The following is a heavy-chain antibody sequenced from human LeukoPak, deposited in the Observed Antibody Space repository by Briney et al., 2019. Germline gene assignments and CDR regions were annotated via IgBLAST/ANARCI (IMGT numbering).Heavy chain of an antibody. D-gene: IGHD3-10*01. CDR2: TYYRSKWYN. V-gene: IGHV6-1*01. J-gene: IGHJ5*02. Sequence: SQTLSLTCAISGDSVSSNSAAWNWIRQSPSRGLEWLGRTYYRSKWYNDYAVSVKSRITINPDTSKNQFSLQLNSVTPEDTAVVYCARGEGEIYYRSGSNNWFDPWGQGTLVTVSS. CDR1: GDSVSSNSAA. CDR3: ARGEGEIYYRSGSNNWFDP.